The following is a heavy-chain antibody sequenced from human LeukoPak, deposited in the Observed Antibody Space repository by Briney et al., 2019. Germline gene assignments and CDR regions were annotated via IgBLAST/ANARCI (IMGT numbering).Heavy chain of an antibody. V-gene: IGHV3-66*01. D-gene: IGHD6-13*01. Sequence: GGSLRLSCAASRFTVSSNDMSWVRQAPGKGLEWVSVVYSGGGTYYANSVKGRFTISRDNSKDTLYLQMNNLRAEDTAVYYCARVGSSRLAFDIWGQEPSLTVSS. CDR1: RFTVSSND. J-gene: IGHJ3*02. CDR3: ARVGSSRLAFDI. CDR2: VYSGGGT.